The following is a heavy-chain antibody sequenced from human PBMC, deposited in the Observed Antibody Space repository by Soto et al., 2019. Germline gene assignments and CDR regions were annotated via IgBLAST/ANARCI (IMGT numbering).Heavy chain of an antibody. D-gene: IGHD3-16*01. CDR3: ASVTFGGVVLAH. CDR2: VYFNGNT. CDR1: AASFSKYY. Sequence: SETLSLTCTVSAASFSKYYWSWIRQPPGKGLEWIGYVYFNGNTNYNPSLKRRVSISIDTSKNQISLNLSSVTAADTAVYYCASVTFGGVVLAHWGQGTLVTGSS. V-gene: IGHV4-59*01. J-gene: IGHJ4*02.